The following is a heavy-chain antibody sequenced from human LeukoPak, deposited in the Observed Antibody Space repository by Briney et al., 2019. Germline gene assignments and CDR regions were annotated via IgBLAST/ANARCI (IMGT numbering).Heavy chain of an antibody. V-gene: IGHV3-11*04. CDR1: GFTFSDNY. D-gene: IGHD3-22*01. J-gene: IGHJ4*02. CDR3: ARSSGYYYFDFDS. Sequence: PGGSLRLSCAASGFTFSDNYMTWVRQAPGRGLEWLSYISGNGRDIQYADSVKGRFTISRDNAKNLLSLQMDSLRAEDTAVYFCARSSGYYYFDFDSWGQGTLVTVSS. CDR2: ISGNGRDI.